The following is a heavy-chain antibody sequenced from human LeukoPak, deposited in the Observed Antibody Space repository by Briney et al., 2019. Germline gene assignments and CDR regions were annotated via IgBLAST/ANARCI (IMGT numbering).Heavy chain of an antibody. V-gene: IGHV3-30-3*01. CDR1: GFTFSSYA. J-gene: IGHJ3*02. CDR3: AKALGRIAAAEAFDI. CDR2: ISYDGSNK. D-gene: IGHD6-13*01. Sequence: TGGSLRLSCAASGFTFSSYAMHWVRQAPGKGLEWVAVISYDGSNKYYADSVKGRFTISRDNSKNTLYLQMNSLRAEDTAVYYCAKALGRIAAAEAFDIWGQGTMVTVSS.